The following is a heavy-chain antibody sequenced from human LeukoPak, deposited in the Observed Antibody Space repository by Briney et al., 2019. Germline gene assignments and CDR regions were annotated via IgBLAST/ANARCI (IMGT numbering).Heavy chain of an antibody. Sequence: GESLKISCQGSGYSFTSYWIGWVRQMPGKGLEWMGIIYPGDSDTRYSPSFQGQVTISADKSISTAYLQWSSLKASDTAMYYCARFSAVAGIQPRDSYAMDDWGQGTTVTVSS. CDR3: ARFSAVAGIQPRDSYAMDD. CDR2: IYPGDSDT. J-gene: IGHJ6*02. V-gene: IGHV5-51*01. CDR1: GYSFTSYW. D-gene: IGHD6-19*01.